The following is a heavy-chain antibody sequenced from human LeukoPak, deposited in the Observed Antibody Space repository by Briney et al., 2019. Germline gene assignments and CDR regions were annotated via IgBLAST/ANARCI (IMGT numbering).Heavy chain of an antibody. CDR2: LTASGGST. V-gene: IGHV3-23*01. CDR1: GFTFSTYA. J-gene: IGHJ4*02. CDR3: AKRAAAGTGHFDY. D-gene: IGHD6-13*01. Sequence: GGSLRLSCAASGFTFSTYAMSWVRQAPGKGLEWVSALTASGGSTYYADSVKGRFTISRDNSKTTLYLQMNSLRAEDTAVYYCAKRAAAGTGHFDYWGQGTLVTVSS.